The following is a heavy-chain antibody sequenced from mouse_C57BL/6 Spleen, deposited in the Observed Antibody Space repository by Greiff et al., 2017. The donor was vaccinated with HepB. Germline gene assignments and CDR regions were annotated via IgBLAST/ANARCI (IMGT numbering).Heavy chain of an antibody. J-gene: IGHJ2*01. D-gene: IGHD2-4*01. CDR2: INPSTGGT. CDR3: ARRGYDYDY. V-gene: IGHV1-42*01. Sequence: VQLKESGPELVKPGASVKISCKASGYSFTGYYMNWVKQSPEKSLEWIGEINPSTGGTTYNQKFKAKATLTVDKSSSTAYMQLKSLTSEDSAVYYCARRGYDYDYWGQGTTLTVSS. CDR1: GYSFTGYY.